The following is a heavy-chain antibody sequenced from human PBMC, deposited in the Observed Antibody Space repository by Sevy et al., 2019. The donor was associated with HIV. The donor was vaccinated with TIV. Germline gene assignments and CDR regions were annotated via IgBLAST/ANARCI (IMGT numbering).Heavy chain of an antibody. D-gene: IGHD5-18*01. Sequence: GGSLRLSCAASGFTFSHAWMSWVRQAPGKGLEWVGRIKSKTDGGTTDYAAPVKGRFTISRDDSKSTLYLQMNSLKTEEPAVYYCATGPDKTMADNAFDMWGQGTMVTVSS. CDR3: ATGPDKTMADNAFDM. J-gene: IGHJ3*02. CDR2: IKSKTDGGTT. CDR1: GFTFSHAW. V-gene: IGHV3-15*01.